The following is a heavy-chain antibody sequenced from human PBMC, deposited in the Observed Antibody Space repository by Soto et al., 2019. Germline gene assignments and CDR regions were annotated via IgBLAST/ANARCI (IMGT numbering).Heavy chain of an antibody. Sequence: LRLSCAASGFTFSSYGMHWVRQAPGKGLEWVALVSYHGTNKYYGDSVNGRFTISRDNSKNTLYLQMNSLRAEDTAVYYCARGLPYDSSGYFFDYWGQGTLVTVSS. J-gene: IGHJ4*02. CDR3: ARGLPYDSSGYFFDY. CDR2: VSYHGTNK. V-gene: IGHV3-30*03. D-gene: IGHD3-22*01. CDR1: GFTFSSYG.